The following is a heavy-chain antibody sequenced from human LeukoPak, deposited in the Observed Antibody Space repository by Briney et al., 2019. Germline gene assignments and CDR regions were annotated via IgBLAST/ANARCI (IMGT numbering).Heavy chain of an antibody. CDR3: ARRAGGYSHPYDY. J-gene: IGHJ4*02. D-gene: IGHD4-23*01. CDR2: IYSGGST. Sequence: PGGSLRLSCAASGFTVSSNYMSWIRQAPGKGLGWVSLIYSGGSTYYPDSVKGRFTISRDNSKNTLYLQMNSLSAEDTAVYYCARRAGGYSHPYDYWGQGTLVTVSS. CDR1: GFTVSSNY. V-gene: IGHV3-53*01.